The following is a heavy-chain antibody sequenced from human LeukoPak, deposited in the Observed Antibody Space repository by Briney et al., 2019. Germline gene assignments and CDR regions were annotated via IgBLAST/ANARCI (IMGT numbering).Heavy chain of an antibody. V-gene: IGHV1-18*01. CDR2: ISAYNGNT. Sequence: ASVKVSCKASGYTFTSYGISWVRQAPGQGLEWMGWISAYNGNTNYAQKLQGRVTMTTDTSTSTAYMELRSLRSDDTAVYYCARVRSGSYWYFFDYWGQGTLVTASS. J-gene: IGHJ4*02. CDR1: GYTFTSYG. CDR3: ARVRSGSYWYFFDY. D-gene: IGHD1-26*01.